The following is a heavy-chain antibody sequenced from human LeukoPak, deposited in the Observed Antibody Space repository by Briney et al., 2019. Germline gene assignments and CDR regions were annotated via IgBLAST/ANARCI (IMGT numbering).Heavy chain of an antibody. D-gene: IGHD3-16*01. V-gene: IGHV3-48*03. CDR2: ISRSGGTT. J-gene: IGHJ6*02. Sequence: PGGSLRLSCAASGFTFSSYEFKWVRQAPGKGLDWLSYISRSGGTTDYADSVKGRFTISRDNTKNSVYLQINSLRDEDTAIHYCARRTPFEGMDVWGQGTTVTVSS. CDR3: ARRTPFEGMDV. CDR1: GFTFSSYE.